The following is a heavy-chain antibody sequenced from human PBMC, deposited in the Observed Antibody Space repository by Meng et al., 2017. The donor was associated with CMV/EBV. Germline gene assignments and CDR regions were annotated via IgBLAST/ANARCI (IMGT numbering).Heavy chain of an antibody. J-gene: IGHJ4*02. CDR2: ISGYNDNT. CDR3: ARDTMMIMSFDH. V-gene: IGHV1-18*01. Sequence: QVQLVQSGAEVRKPGASVKVSCKASGYTFTHHAISWVRQAPGQGLEWMGWISGYNDNTKYARHLQGRVTMTTDTSTNTAYMELRSPRTVDTAIYYCARDTMMIMSFDHWGPGTLVTVSS. CDR1: GYTFTHHA. D-gene: IGHD3-22*01.